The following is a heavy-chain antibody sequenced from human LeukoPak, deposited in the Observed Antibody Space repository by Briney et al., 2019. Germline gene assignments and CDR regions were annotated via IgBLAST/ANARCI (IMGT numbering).Heavy chain of an antibody. CDR1: GFIFSSYA. CDR3: AKVGYCSSTSCSDDAFDI. V-gene: IGHV3-23*01. Sequence: GGSLRLSCAASGFIFSSYAMSWVRQAPGKGLEWVSAISGSGGSTYYADSVKGRFTISRDNSKNTLYLQMNSLRAEDTAVYYCAKVGYCSSTSCSDDAFDIWGQGTMVTVSS. D-gene: IGHD2-2*01. J-gene: IGHJ3*02. CDR2: ISGSGGST.